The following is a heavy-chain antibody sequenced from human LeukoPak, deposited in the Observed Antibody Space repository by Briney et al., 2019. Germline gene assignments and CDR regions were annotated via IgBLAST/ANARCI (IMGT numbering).Heavy chain of an antibody. CDR1: GFTFSSYA. V-gene: IGHV3-23*01. D-gene: IGHD3-9*01. J-gene: IGHJ4*02. CDR3: AKAATYDILTGYPSPHFDY. Sequence: GGSLRLSRAASGFTFSSYAMSWVRQAPGKGLEWVSGISGGGGSTYYADSVKGRFTISRDNSKNTLYLQMNSLRAEDTAVYFCAKAATYDILTGYPSPHFDYWGQGTLVTVSS. CDR2: ISGGGGST.